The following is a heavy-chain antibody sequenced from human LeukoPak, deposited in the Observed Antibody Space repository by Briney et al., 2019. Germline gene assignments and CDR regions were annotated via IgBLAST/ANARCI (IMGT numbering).Heavy chain of an antibody. V-gene: IGHV3-30*18. CDR2: ISYDGSNK. CDR1: GFTLSSHN. D-gene: IGHD3-10*01. Sequence: PGGSLRLSCVASGFTLSSHNINWVRQAPGEGLEWVAVISYDGSNKYYADSVKGRFTISRDNSKNTLYLQMNSLRAEDTAVYYCAKDHGSGTFDYWGQGTLVTVSS. J-gene: IGHJ4*02. CDR3: AKDHGSGTFDY.